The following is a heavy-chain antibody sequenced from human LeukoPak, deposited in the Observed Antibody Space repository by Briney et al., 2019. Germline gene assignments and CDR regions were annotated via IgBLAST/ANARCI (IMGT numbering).Heavy chain of an antibody. CDR3: ARDLVGATPPAFDI. V-gene: IGHV1-18*01. CDR2: ISAYNGNT. Sequence: GASVKVSCKASGYTFTSYGINWVRQAPGQGLEWMGWISAYNGNTNYAQKFQGRVTMTTGTSTSTAYMELRSLRSDDTAVSYCARDLVGATPPAFDIWGQGTMVTVSS. J-gene: IGHJ3*02. D-gene: IGHD1-26*01. CDR1: GYTFTSYG.